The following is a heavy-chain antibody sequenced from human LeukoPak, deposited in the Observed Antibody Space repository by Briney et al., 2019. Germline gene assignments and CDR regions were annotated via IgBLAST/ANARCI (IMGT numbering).Heavy chain of an antibody. J-gene: IGHJ6*02. CDR1: GGSFSSYY. Sequence: SETLSLTCAVYGGSFSSYYWSWIRQPPGKGLEWIGYIYYSGSTNYNPSLKSRVTISVDTSKNQFSLKLSSVTAADTAVYYCARATIFGVVEYYGMDVWGQGTTVTVSS. D-gene: IGHD3-3*01. CDR2: IYYSGST. CDR3: ARATIFGVVEYYGMDV. V-gene: IGHV4-59*01.